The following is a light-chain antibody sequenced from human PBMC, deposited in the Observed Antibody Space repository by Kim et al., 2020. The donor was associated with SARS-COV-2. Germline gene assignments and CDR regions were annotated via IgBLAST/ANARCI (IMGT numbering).Light chain of an antibody. V-gene: IGLV10-54*01. CDR2: RTN. CDR1: SNDVGSHG. J-gene: IGLJ1*01. Sequence: QAGLTQPPSVSKGLGQTATLTCTGSSNDVGSHGAAWLQQHQGHPPKLLSYRTNNRPSGISERFSASRSGNTASLTITGLQPEDEADYYCSSWVSSLTGYVLRSGTKVTVL. CDR3: SSWVSSLTGYV.